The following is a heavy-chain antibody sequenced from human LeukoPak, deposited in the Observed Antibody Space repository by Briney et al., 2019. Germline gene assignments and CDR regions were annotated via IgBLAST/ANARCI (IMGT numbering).Heavy chain of an antibody. D-gene: IGHD1-26*01. CDR3: ARERELSSWFDP. J-gene: IGHJ5*02. CDR2: IYYSGST. V-gene: IGHV4-59*12. Sequence: SETLSLTCTVSGGSISSYYWSWIRQPPGKGLEWIGYIYYSGSTNYNPSLKSRVTISVDTSKNQFSLKLSSVTAADTAVYYCARERELSSWFDPWGQGTLVTVSS. CDR1: GGSISSYY.